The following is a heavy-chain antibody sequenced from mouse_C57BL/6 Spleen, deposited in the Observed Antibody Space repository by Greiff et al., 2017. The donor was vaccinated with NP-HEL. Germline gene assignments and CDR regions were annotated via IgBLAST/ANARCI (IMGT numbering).Heavy chain of an antibody. V-gene: IGHV1-69*01. CDR2: IDPSDSYT. D-gene: IGHD1-1*01. J-gene: IGHJ3*01. CDR3: ASHYYGSSGLAY. Sequence: QVQLQQPGAELVMPGASVKLSCKASGYTFTSYWMHWVKQRPGQGLEWIGEIDPSDSYTNYNQKFKGKSTLTVDKSSSTAYMQLSSLTSEDSAVYYCASHYYGSSGLAYWGQGTLVTVSA. CDR1: GYTFTSYW.